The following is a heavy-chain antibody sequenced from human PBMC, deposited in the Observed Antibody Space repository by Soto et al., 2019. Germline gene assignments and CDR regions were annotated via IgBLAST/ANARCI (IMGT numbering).Heavy chain of an antibody. J-gene: IGHJ6*01. CDR2: IIPIFGTA. V-gene: IGHV1-69*12. CDR1: GGTFSSYA. Sequence: QVQLVQSGAEVKKPGSSVKVSCKAYGGTFSSYAISWVRQAPGRGLEWMGGIIPIFGTADYAQKFQGRVTITADESTSTAYLELSSLRSEDTAVYYCASHCGGDCYSRSPPYYYYGMDVWGQGTTVTVSS. CDR3: ASHCGGDCYSRSPPYYYYGMDV. D-gene: IGHD2-21*02.